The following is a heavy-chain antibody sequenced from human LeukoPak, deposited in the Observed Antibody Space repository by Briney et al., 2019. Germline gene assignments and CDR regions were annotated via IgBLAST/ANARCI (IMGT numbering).Heavy chain of an antibody. CDR1: GYTFTGYY. CDR3: ARGRERFLEWSTFDY. V-gene: IGHV1-2*02. CDR2: INPNSGGT. J-gene: IGHJ4*02. D-gene: IGHD3-3*01. Sequence: ASVKVSCKASGYTFTGYYMHWVRQAPGQGLEWMGWINPNSGGTNYAQKFQGRVTMTRDTSISTAHMELSRLRSDDTAVYYCARGRERFLEWSTFDYWGQGTLVTVSS.